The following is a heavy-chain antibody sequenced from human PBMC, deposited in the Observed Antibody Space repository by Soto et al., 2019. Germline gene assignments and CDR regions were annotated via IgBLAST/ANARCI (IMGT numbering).Heavy chain of an antibody. CDR1: GGSISSYY. Sequence: SETLSLTCTVSGGSISSYYWSWIRQPPGQGLECIGYIYYSGSTNYNPSLKSRVTISLDTSKNHFSLKLSSVTPADTAVYYCARLGGYYYMDVWGKGTTVTVSS. D-gene: IGHD3-10*01. CDR3: ARLGGYYYMDV. CDR2: IYYSGST. V-gene: IGHV4-59*01. J-gene: IGHJ6*03.